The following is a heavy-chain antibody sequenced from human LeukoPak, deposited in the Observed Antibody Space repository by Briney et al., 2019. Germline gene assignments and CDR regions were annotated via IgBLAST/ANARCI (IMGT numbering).Heavy chain of an antibody. Sequence: ASVKVSCKASGYTFTSYGISWMRQATGQGLEWMGWMNPNSGNTGYTQKFQGRVTMTRNTSISTAYMELSSLRSEDAAVYYCARGRGSGHKENWFDPWGQGTLVTVSS. J-gene: IGHJ5*02. D-gene: IGHD6-19*01. CDR2: MNPNSGNT. CDR1: GYTFTSYG. CDR3: ARGRGSGHKENWFDP. V-gene: IGHV1-8*02.